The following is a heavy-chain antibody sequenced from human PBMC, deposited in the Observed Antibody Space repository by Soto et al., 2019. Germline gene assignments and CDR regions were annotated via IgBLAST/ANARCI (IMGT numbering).Heavy chain of an antibody. CDR3: ARAHYYGSGSTKNYYYYMDV. J-gene: IGHJ6*03. CDR1: GGTFSSYT. V-gene: IGHV1-69*02. D-gene: IGHD3-10*01. Sequence: ASVKLSCKASGGTFSSYTISLVRQAPGQGLEWMGRIIPILGIANYAQKFQGRVTITADKSTSAAYMELSSLRSEDTAVYYCARAHYYGSGSTKNYYYYMDVWGKGTTVTVSS. CDR2: IIPILGIA.